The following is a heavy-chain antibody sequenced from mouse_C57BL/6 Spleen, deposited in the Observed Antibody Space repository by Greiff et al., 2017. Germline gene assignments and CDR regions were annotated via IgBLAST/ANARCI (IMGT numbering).Heavy chain of an antibody. V-gene: IGHV5-16*01. D-gene: IGHD1-1*01. J-gene: IGHJ1*03. CDR2: INYDGSST. CDR1: GFTFSDYY. CDR3: ARSTVVARGYFDV. Sequence: DVKLVESEGGLVQPGSSMKLSCTASGFTFSDYYMAWVRQVPEKGLEWVANINYDGSSTYYLDSLKSRFIISRDNAKNILYLQMSSLKSEDTATYYCARSTVVARGYFDVWGTGTTVTASS.